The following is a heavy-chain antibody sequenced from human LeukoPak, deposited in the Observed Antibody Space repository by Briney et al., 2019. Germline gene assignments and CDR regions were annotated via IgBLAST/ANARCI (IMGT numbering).Heavy chain of an antibody. CDR1: GGSISSSSYY. Sequence: SETLSLTCTVSGGSISSSSYYWGWIRQPPGKGLEWIGSIYHSGSTYYNPSLKSRATISVDRSKNQFSLKLSSVTAADTAVYYCARGDLDILTSLWGQGTLVTVSS. D-gene: IGHD3-9*01. J-gene: IGHJ4*02. CDR2: IYHSGST. CDR3: ARGDLDILTSL. V-gene: IGHV4-39*07.